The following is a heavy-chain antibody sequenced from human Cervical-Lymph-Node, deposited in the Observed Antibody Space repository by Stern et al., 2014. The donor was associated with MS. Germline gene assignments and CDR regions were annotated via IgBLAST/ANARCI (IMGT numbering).Heavy chain of an antibody. CDR1: GFTFSGYA. CDR2: ISRSSSCI. CDR3: ARAHLRAVADL. Sequence: VQLVESGGGLVKPGGSLRLSCAASGFTFSGYAMNWVRQAPGKGLEWVSGISRSSSCIDYADYVKGRFTISRDNAKNSLYLQMNSLRAEDTAVYYCARAHLRAVADLWGQGTLVTVSS. V-gene: IGHV3-21*01. D-gene: IGHD6-19*01. J-gene: IGHJ5*02.